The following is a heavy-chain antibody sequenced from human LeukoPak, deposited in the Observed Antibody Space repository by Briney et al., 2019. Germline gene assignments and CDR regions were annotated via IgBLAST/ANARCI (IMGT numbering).Heavy chain of an antibody. CDR3: ARRSGSGYYH. CDR2: INHSGST. CDR1: GGSFSGYY. J-gene: IGHJ5*02. Sequence: SETLSLTCAVYGGSFSGYYWSWIRQPPGKGLEWIGEINHSGSTNYNPSLKSRVTISVDTSKNQFSLKLSSVTAADTAVYYCARRSGSGYYHWGQGTLVTVSS. V-gene: IGHV4-34*01. D-gene: IGHD3-22*01.